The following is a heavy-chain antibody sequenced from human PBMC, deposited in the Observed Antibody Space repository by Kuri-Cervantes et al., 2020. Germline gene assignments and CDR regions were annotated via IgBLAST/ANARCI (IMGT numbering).Heavy chain of an antibody. CDR3: ARSDSSGWYFDY. CDR1: GGSFSGYY. Sequence: SQTLSLTCAVYGGSFSGYYWSWIRQPPGKGLEWIGEINHSGSTNYKPSLKSRVTISIDTSKNPFSLRLNSVTAADTAVYYCARSDSSGWYFDYWGQGNLVTVSS. J-gene: IGHJ4*02. CDR2: INHSGST. D-gene: IGHD6-25*01. V-gene: IGHV4-34*01.